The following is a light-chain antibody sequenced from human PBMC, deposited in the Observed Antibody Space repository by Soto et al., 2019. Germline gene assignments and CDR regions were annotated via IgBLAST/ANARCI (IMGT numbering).Light chain of an antibody. CDR1: QTISRSY. Sequence: EILLTQSPGTLSLSPGERANLSCRASQTISRSYLAWYQQKPGQAPRLLIYSISRRPIGIPDRFSGSGSGTDFTLTIGRLEPEDFAVYYCQQYSSSPGTFGPGTKVEI. CDR2: SIS. CDR3: QQYSSSPGT. J-gene: IGKJ1*01. V-gene: IGKV3-20*01.